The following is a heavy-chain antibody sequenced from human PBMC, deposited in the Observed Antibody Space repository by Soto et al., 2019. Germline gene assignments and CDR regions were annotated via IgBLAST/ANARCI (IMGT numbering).Heavy chain of an antibody. CDR2: INPSGGST. CDR3: ARAGGVGARLGAFDI. D-gene: IGHD1-26*01. Sequence: GASVKVSCKASGYSFTSYYMHCVRQAPGQGLEWMGIINPSGGSTSYAQKFQGRVTMTRDTSTSTVYMELSSLRSEDTAVYYCARAGGVGARLGAFDIWGQGTMVTVSS. V-gene: IGHV1-46*01. CDR1: GYSFTSYY. J-gene: IGHJ3*02.